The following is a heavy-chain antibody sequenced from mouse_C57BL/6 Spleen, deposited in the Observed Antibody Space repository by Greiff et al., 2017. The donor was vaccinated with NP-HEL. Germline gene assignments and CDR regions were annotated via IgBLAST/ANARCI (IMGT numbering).Heavy chain of an antibody. CDR1: GYTFTDYY. J-gene: IGHJ2*01. Sequence: VQLQQSGPELVKPGASVKISCKASGYTFTDYYMNWVKQSHGKSLEWIGDINPNNGGTSYNQKFKGKATLTVDKSSSTAYMELRSLTSEDSAVYYCARLEYYGSSYDFDYWGQGTTLTVSS. D-gene: IGHD1-1*01. CDR2: INPNNGGT. V-gene: IGHV1-26*01. CDR3: ARLEYYGSSYDFDY.